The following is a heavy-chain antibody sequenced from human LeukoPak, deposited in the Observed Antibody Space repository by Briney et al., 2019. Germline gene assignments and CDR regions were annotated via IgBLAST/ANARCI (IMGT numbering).Heavy chain of an antibody. CDR1: GFTFSSYS. D-gene: IGHD2-2*01. CDR2: ISSSSYI. J-gene: IGHJ4*02. CDR3: ARDLQLLGGYFDY. Sequence: GGSLRLSCAASGFTFSSYSMNWVRQAPGKGLEWVSSISSSSYIYYADSVKGRFTISRDNAKNSLYLQMNSLRAEDTAMYYCARDLQLLGGYFDYWGQGTLVTVSS. V-gene: IGHV3-21*01.